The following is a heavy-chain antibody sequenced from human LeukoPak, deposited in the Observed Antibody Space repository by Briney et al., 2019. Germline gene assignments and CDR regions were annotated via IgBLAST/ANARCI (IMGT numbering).Heavy chain of an antibody. CDR2: ISGTTGST. Sequence: PGGSLRLSCAASGFTFSSYAMSWVRQAPVKGLEGVSAISGTTGSTYYADSVKGRFTISRDNSKKTLYLQMNSLRAEDTAVYYCASELVPAANYDAFNIWGQGTMVTVAS. J-gene: IGHJ3*02. V-gene: IGHV3-23*01. CDR3: ASELVPAANYDAFNI. D-gene: IGHD2-2*01. CDR1: GFTFSSYA.